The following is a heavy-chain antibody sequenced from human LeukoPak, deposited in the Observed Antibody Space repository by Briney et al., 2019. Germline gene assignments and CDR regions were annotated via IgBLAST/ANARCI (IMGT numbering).Heavy chain of an antibody. D-gene: IGHD5-24*01. J-gene: IGHJ4*02. CDR3: TRGGWLRYYFDY. Sequence: PGGSLRLSCAASGFTFTNAWMTWVRQAPGKGLEWLGRIKSKTDGGTTEYAAPVKGRFTISRDDSENTVYLQINSLKTEDTAVYYCTRGGWLRYYFDYWGQGTLVTVSS. CDR1: GFTFTNAW. CDR2: IKSKTDGGTT. V-gene: IGHV3-15*01.